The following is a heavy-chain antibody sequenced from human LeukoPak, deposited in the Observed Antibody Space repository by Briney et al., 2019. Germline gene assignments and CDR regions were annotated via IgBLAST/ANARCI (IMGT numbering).Heavy chain of an antibody. CDR2: IYYSGST. CDR1: GGSVSSGSYY. D-gene: IGHD3-16*01. J-gene: IGHJ5*02. CDR3: ARGGRFMITFGGHWFDP. V-gene: IGHV4-61*01. Sequence: SETLSLTCTVSGGSVSSGSYYWSWIRQPPGKGVEWFGYIYYSGSTNYNPSLKSRVTISVDTPKNQFSLKLSSVTAADTAVYYCARGGRFMITFGGHWFDPWGQGTLVTVSS.